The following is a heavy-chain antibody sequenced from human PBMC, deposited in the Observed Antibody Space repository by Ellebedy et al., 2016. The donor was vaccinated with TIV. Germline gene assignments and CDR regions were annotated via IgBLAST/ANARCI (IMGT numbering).Heavy chain of an antibody. Sequence: GGSLRLXXAASGFTVNSYSMNWVRQAPGKGLEWVSRINSDGSSTSYADSVKGRFTISRDNAKNTLYLQMNSLRAEDTAVYYCARVAGALGYCSSTSCYRSLPNVDYWGQGTLVTVSS. CDR2: INSDGSST. J-gene: IGHJ4*02. V-gene: IGHV3-74*01. CDR1: GFTVNSYS. D-gene: IGHD2-2*02. CDR3: ARVAGALGYCSSTSCYRSLPNVDY.